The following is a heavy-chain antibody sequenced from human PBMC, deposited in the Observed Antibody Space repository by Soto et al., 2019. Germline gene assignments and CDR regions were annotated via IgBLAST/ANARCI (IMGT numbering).Heavy chain of an antibody. D-gene: IGHD6-6*01. CDR3: ARGLRPPGGSIAADDYYYMDV. Sequence: VASVKVSCKASGYTFTSYDINWVRQATGQGLEWMGWMNPNSGNTGYAQKFQGRVTMTRNTSISTAYMELSSLRSEDTAVYYCARGLRPPGGSIAADDYYYMDVWGKGTTVTVSS. J-gene: IGHJ6*03. V-gene: IGHV1-8*01. CDR2: MNPNSGNT. CDR1: GYTFTSYD.